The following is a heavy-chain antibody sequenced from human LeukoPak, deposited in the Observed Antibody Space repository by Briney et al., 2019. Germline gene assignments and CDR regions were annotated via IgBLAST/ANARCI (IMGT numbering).Heavy chain of an antibody. CDR1: GGSVSSGSYY. D-gene: IGHD2-2*02. V-gene: IGHV4-61*01. J-gene: IGHJ6*02. CDR3: AIYTDHYYYYGMDV. CDR2: IYYSGST. Sequence: KPSETLSLTCTVSGGSVSSGSYYWSWLRQPPGKGLEWIGYIYYSGSTNYNPSLKSRVTISVDTSKNQFSLKLSSVTAADTAVYYCAIYTDHYYYYGMDVWGQGTTVTVSS.